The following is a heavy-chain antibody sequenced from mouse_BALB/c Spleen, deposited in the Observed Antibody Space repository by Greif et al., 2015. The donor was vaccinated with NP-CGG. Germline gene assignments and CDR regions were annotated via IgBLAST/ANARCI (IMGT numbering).Heavy chain of an antibody. Sequence: VQLKESGAELVKPGASVKLSCTASGFSIKDTYMHWVKQRPEQGLEWIGRIDPANGNTKYDPKFQGKATITADTSSNTAYLQLSSLTSEDTAVYYCARWDWYFDVWGAGTTVTVSS. CDR1: GFSIKDTY. J-gene: IGHJ1*01. CDR2: IDPANGNT. CDR3: ARWDWYFDV. V-gene: IGHV14-3*02.